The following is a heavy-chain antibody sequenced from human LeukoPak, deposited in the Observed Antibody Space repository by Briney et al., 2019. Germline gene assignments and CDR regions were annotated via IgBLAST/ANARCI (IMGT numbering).Heavy chain of an antibody. CDR3: ARQKGGSYDILTGYSSPVDY. D-gene: IGHD3-9*01. Sequence: PGESLKISCKGSGYSFTSYWIGWVRQMPGKGLEWMGIIYPGDSDTRYSPSFQGQVTISADKSISTAYLQWSSLKASDTAMYYCARQKGGSYDILTGYSSPVDYWGQGTLVTVSS. V-gene: IGHV5-51*01. J-gene: IGHJ4*02. CDR2: IYPGDSDT. CDR1: GYSFTSYW.